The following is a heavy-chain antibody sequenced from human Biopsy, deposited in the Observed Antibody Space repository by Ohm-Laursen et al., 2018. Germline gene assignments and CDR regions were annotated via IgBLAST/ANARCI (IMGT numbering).Heavy chain of an antibody. CDR3: ARDIMNRIAGLVARSDVFDV. CDR2: GSPNRGGT. CDR1: GYAVNDYF. Sequence: GASVKVSCKGSGYAVNDYFLHWLRRAPGQGPEWVGGGSPNRGGTNYAQKFQGRVTMTTDTSTSTVYLELRRLISDDTAVYYCARDIMNRIAGLVARSDVFDVWGQGTLVTVSS. J-gene: IGHJ3*01. D-gene: IGHD3-16*01. V-gene: IGHV1-2*02.